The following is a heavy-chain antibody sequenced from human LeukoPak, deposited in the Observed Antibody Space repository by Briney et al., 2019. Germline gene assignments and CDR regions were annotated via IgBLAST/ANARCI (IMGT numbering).Heavy chain of an antibody. CDR1: GYRFSSYY. CDR2: INPSGGST. D-gene: IGHD5-18*01. J-gene: IGHJ6*03. CDR3: ARGYSYGYYYYYMDV. V-gene: IGHV1-46*01. Sequence: ASVKVSCKASGYRFSSYYMIWVRQAPGQGLEWMGIINPSGGSTSYAQKFQGRVTMTRDMSTSTVYMELSSLRSEDTAVYYCARGYSYGYYYYYMDVWGKGTTVTVSS.